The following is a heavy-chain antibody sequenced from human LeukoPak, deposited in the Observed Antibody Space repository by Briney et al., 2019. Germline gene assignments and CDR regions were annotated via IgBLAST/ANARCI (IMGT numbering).Heavy chain of an antibody. D-gene: IGHD6-19*01. V-gene: IGHV3-7*01. CDR2: VNEDGSAK. CDR1: GLTFSNYW. Sequence: RGPLRLSCVVSGLTFSNYWMIWVRQAPGKGLESVAIVNEDGSAKYYLDSVKGRFTISRDNARNSLYLEMNSLRAEDTAVYYCASQIAVPAIDYWGQGTLVTVSS. J-gene: IGHJ4*02. CDR3: ASQIAVPAIDY.